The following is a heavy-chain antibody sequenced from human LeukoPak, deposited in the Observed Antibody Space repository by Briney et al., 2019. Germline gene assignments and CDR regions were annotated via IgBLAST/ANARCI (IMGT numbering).Heavy chain of an antibody. CDR3: ARGGRLPFDY. CDR1: GGSFSGYY. D-gene: IGHD4-11*01. V-gene: IGHV4-34*01. J-gene: IGHJ4*02. CDR2: INHSGST. Sequence: PSETLSLTCAVYGGSFSGYYWSWIRQPPGKGLEWIGEINHSGSTNYNPSLKSRVTISVDTSKNQFSLKLSSVTAADMAVYYCARGGRLPFDYWGQGTLVTVSS.